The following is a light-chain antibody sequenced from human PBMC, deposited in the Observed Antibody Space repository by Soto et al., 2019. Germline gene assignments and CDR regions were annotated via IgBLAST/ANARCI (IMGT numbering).Light chain of an antibody. Sequence: QSALTQPASVSGSPGQSITISCTGTNSDVGGYNYVSWYQQHPGKAPKLIIYEVSNRPSGVSNRFSGSKSGNTASLTISGLQAEDEAEYYCISYTSSSINWVFGGGTKVTVL. CDR3: ISYTSSSINWV. CDR2: EVS. J-gene: IGLJ3*02. V-gene: IGLV2-14*01. CDR1: NSDVGGYNY.